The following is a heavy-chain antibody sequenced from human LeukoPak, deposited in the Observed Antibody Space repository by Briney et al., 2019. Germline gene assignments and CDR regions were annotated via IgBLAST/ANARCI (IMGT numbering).Heavy chain of an antibody. V-gene: IGHV4-59*12. CDR1: GGSISSYY. Sequence: PSETLSLTCTVSGGSISSYYWSWIRQPPGKGLEWIGYIYHSGSTYYNPSLKSRVTISVDRSKNQFSLKVSSVTAADTAVYYCARVEGTSSHDYWGRGTLVTVSS. J-gene: IGHJ4*02. D-gene: IGHD6-6*01. CDR2: IYHSGST. CDR3: ARVEGTSSHDY.